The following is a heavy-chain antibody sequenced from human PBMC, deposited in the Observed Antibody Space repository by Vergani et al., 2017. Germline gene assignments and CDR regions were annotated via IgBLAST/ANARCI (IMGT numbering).Heavy chain of an antibody. D-gene: IGHD3-3*01. CDR1: GYTFTSYY. CDR2: INPSGGST. J-gene: IGHJ5*02. CDR3: ARDRLDSITIFGGGRFDP. V-gene: IGHV1-46*01. Sequence: QVQLVQSGAEVKKPGASVKVSCKASGYTFTSYYMHWVRQAPGQGLEWMGIINPSGGSTSYAQKFQGRVTMTRDTSTSTVYMELRSLRSDDTAVYYCARDRLDSITIFGGGRFDPWGQGTLVTVSS.